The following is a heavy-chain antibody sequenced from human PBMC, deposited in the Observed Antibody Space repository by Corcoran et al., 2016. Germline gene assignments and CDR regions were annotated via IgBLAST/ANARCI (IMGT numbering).Heavy chain of an antibody. Sequence: QVQLQQWSAGLLKPSETLSLTCAVYGGSFSGYYWSWIRQPPGTGLEWIGEINHSGSTNYNPSLKSRVTISVDTSKNQFSLKLSSVTAADTAVYYGARCRVTGTTRLVWYFDLWGRGTLVTVSS. J-gene: IGHJ2*01. CDR3: ARCRVTGTTRLVWYFDL. D-gene: IGHD1-7*01. V-gene: IGHV4-34*01. CDR2: INHSGST. CDR1: GGSFSGYY.